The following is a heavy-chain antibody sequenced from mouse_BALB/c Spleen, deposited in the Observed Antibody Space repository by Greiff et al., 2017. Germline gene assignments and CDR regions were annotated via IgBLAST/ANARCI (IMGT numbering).Heavy chain of an antibody. V-gene: IGHV14-4*02. CDR2: IDPENGDT. D-gene: IGHD1-1*01. CDR1: GFNIKDYY. Sequence: VQLQQSGAELVRSGASVKLSCTASGFNIKDYYMHWVKQRPEQGLEWIGWIDPENGDTEYAPKFQGKATMTADTSSNTAYLQLSSLTSEDTAVYYCSACGDYSCSYTRSMDYWGQGTSVTVSS. CDR3: SACGDYSCSYTRSMDY. J-gene: IGHJ4*01.